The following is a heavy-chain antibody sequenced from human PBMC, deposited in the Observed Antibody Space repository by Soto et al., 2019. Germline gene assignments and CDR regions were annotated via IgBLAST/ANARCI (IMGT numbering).Heavy chain of an antibody. J-gene: IGHJ6*02. D-gene: IGHD3-10*01. Sequence: SVKVSCKASGITFRRTAVQWMRQARGQRLEWIGRIVVGTGSTTYAQIVQERIAITRDMSTNTAYMELSGLRPEDTAIYYCTRAGSDPGNFYISNYYAMDVWGRGTTVTVSS. CDR2: IVVGTGST. CDR1: GITFRRTA. CDR3: TRAGSDPGNFYISNYYAMDV. V-gene: IGHV1-58*01.